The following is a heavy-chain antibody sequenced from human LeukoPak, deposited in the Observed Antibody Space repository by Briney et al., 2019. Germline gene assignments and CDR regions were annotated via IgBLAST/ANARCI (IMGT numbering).Heavy chain of an antibody. D-gene: IGHD7-27*01. CDR2: MSPDSGDK. CDR1: GYTFTTHV. Sequence: ASVKVSCKGSGYTFTTHVINWVRQASGQGVEWLGWMSPDSGDKGYAQKFQGRFTMTSDSSISTAYMQLSSLRSEDTAIYYCVRTPPNWGFDYWGQGTLVTVSS. J-gene: IGHJ4*02. CDR3: VRTPPNWGFDY. V-gene: IGHV1-8*01.